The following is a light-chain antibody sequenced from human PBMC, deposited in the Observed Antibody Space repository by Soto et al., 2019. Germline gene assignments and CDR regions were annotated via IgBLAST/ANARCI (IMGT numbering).Light chain of an antibody. CDR3: QQYKNWPPLT. CDR2: GAS. V-gene: IGKV3-15*01. J-gene: IGKJ4*01. CDR1: QSVSSN. Sequence: EIVMTQSPATLSVSPGERATLSCRASQSVSSNLAWYQQKPGQAPRLLIYGASTRATGIPARFSGSGSGTEFTLTINSLQSEDFAVYYCQQYKNWPPLTFGGGTKVENK.